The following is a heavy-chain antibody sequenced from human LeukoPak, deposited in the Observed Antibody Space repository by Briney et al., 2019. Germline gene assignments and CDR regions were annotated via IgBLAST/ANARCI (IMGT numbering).Heavy chain of an antibody. CDR1: GYTFTDYY. J-gene: IGHJ4*02. Sequence: GASVKVSCKASGYTFTDYYMHWVRQAHGQGLEWMGWINPNSGGTNYAQKFQGRVTMTRDTSISTAYMELSSLRSDDTAVYYCARVMVQLERLNAFDYWGQGTLVTVSS. D-gene: IGHD1-1*01. CDR3: ARVMVQLERLNAFDY. V-gene: IGHV1-2*02. CDR2: INPNSGGT.